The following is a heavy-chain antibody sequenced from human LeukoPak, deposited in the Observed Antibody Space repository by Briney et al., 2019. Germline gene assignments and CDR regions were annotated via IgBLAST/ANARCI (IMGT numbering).Heavy chain of an antibody. Sequence: GGSLRLSCAASGFTFSSFSFNWVRQAPGKGLEWVSHISGSTGSIYYADSVKGRFTISRDNSKNTLYLQMNSLRAEDTAVYYCARDPYNYYDSSGYYYWGQGTLVTVSS. CDR2: ISGSTGSI. D-gene: IGHD3-22*01. CDR3: ARDPYNYYDSSGYYY. CDR1: GFTFSSFS. V-gene: IGHV3-48*01. J-gene: IGHJ4*02.